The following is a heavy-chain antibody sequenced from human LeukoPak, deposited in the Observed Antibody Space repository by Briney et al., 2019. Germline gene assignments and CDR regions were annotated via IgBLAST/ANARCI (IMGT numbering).Heavy chain of an antibody. D-gene: IGHD3-22*01. CDR1: GGTFSSYA. CDR3: ARSLAGYYDSSGYSRIFDY. J-gene: IGHJ4*02. V-gene: IGHV1-69*13. CDR2: IIPIFGTA. Sequence: SVKVSCKASGGTFSSYAISWVRQAPGQGLEWMGGIIPIFGTANYAQKFQGRVTITADESTSTAYMELSSLRSEDTAVYYCARSLAGYYDSSGYSRIFDYWGQGTLVTVSS.